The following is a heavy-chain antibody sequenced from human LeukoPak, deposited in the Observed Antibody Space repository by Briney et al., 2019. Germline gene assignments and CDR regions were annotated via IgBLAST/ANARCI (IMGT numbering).Heavy chain of an antibody. CDR2: ISSSSSYI. V-gene: IGHV3-21*01. Sequence: PGGSLRLSCAASGFTFSSYSMNWVRQAPGKGLEWVSSISSSSSYIYYADSVKGRFTISRDNAKNSLYLQMNSLRAEDTAVYYCARRDSGVVVAATKIRANWFDPWGQGTLVTVSS. D-gene: IGHD2-15*01. J-gene: IGHJ5*02. CDR3: ARRDSGVVVAATKIRANWFDP. CDR1: GFTFSSYS.